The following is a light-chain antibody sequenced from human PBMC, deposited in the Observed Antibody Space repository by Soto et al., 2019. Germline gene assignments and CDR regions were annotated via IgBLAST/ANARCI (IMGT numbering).Light chain of an antibody. V-gene: IGLV2-11*01. CDR2: DVS. CDR3: CSYAGSYRGV. Sequence: QSALPQPRSVSGSPGQSVTISCTGTSSDVAGYNYVSWYQQHPGKAPKLMIYDVSKRPSGVPDRFSGSKCGNTASLTISGLQDEDEADYYCCSYAGSYRGVFVTRTKLTVL. CDR1: SSDVAGYNY. J-gene: IGLJ1*01.